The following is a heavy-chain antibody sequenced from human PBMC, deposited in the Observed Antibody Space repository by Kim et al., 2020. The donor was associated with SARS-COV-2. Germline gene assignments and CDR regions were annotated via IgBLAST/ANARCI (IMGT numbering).Heavy chain of an antibody. Sequence: YAQKFQGRVTMTRNTSISTAYMELSSLRSEDTAVYYCARGLGDTAMVNDYWGQGTLVTVSS. CDR3: ARGLGDTAMVNDY. J-gene: IGHJ4*02. V-gene: IGHV1-8*01. D-gene: IGHD5-18*01.